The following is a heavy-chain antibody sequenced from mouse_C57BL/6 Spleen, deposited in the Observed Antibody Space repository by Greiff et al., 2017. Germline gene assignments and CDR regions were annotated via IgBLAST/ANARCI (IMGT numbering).Heavy chain of an antibody. CDR2: FYPGSGSI. J-gene: IGHJ2*01. CDR1: GYTFTEYT. Sequence: QVQLQQSGAELVKPGASVKLSCKASGYTFTEYTIHWVKQRSGQGLEGIGWFYPGSGSIKYNEKFTDKATLTAAKSSHTVYMALSRLTSELAAVNFGARHEEELGRYYFDYWDKGTTLTVTS. CDR3: ARHEEELGRYYFDY. V-gene: IGHV1-62-2*01. D-gene: IGHD4-1*01.